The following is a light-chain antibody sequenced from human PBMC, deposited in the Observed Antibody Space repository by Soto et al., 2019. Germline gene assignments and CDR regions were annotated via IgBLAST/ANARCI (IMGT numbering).Light chain of an antibody. Sequence: DLQMTQSPSSLSASVGDRVTITCRASQSISRYLNWYQQKSGKAPKLLIYDASSLQSGVPSRFSGSGSGTDFTLTISSLQPEDFATYYCQQSKTFGQGTKVEIK. V-gene: IGKV1-39*01. CDR1: QSISRY. CDR2: DAS. CDR3: QQSKT. J-gene: IGKJ1*01.